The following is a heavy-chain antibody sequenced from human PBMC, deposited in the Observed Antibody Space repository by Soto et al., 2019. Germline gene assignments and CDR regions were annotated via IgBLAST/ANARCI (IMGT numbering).Heavy chain of an antibody. CDR2: ISGSGGST. V-gene: IGHV3-23*01. Sequence: GGSLRLSCAASGFTFSSYAMSWVRQAPGKGLEWVSAISGSGGSTYYADSVKGRFTISRDNSKNTLYLKMNSLRAEDTAVYYCAKTVTPIYYYFDYWGQGTLVTVSS. CDR1: GFTFSSYA. CDR3: AKTVTPIYYYFDY. D-gene: IGHD4-17*01. J-gene: IGHJ4*02.